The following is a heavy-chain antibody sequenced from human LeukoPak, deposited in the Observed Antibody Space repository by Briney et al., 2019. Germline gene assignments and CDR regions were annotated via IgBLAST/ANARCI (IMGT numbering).Heavy chain of an antibody. Sequence: GGSLRLSCAASGFTFSASNMNWVRQAPEKGLEWVSSISSGSSAIYYADSVRGRFTISRDNAKKSLYLQMNSLRDEDTAVYYCARGDGWFGELSNLDYWGQGTLVTVSS. CDR3: ARGDGWFGELSNLDY. V-gene: IGHV3-48*02. D-gene: IGHD3-10*01. CDR2: ISSGSSAI. CDR1: GFTFSASN. J-gene: IGHJ4*02.